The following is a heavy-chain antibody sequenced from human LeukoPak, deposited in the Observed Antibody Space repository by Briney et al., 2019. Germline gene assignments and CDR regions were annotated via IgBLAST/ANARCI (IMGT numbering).Heavy chain of an antibody. V-gene: IGHV3-30-3*01. D-gene: IGHD5-12*01. CDR3: AGGGYGDY. CDR1: GFPFRSYA. CDR2: ISYDGSNK. Sequence: GGSLRLSCAASGFPFRSYAMSWVRQAPGKGLEWVAVISYDGSNKYYADSVKGRFTISRDNSKNTLYLQMNSLRAEDTAVYYCAGGGYGDYWGQGTLVTVSS. J-gene: IGHJ4*02.